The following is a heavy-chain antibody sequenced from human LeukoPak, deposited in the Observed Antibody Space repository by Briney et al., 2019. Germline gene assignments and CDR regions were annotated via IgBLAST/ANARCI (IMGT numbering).Heavy chain of an antibody. V-gene: IGHV3-74*01. CDR2: INSDESST. D-gene: IGHD1-26*01. CDR3: SRGRSGTYYDLDY. CDR1: GFTFSSYW. J-gene: IGHJ4*02. Sequence: GGSLRLSCAASGFTFSSYWMHWVRQAPGKGLVWVSRINSDESSTPYADSVRGRFTISRDNSKNTLSLQMNSLRAEDTAVYYCSRGRSGTYYDLDYWGQGTLVTVSS.